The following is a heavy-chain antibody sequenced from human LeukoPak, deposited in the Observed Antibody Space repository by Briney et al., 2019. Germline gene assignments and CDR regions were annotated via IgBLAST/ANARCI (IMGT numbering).Heavy chain of an antibody. J-gene: IGHJ4*02. V-gene: IGHV3-53*01. CDR3: AREVTGTGDYFDY. CDR2: IYSGGST. D-gene: IGHD1-1*01. Sequence: PGGSLRLSCAASGFTVSSNYMSWVRQAPGKGLEWVSVIYSGGSTYYADSVKGRFTISRDNSKNTLYLQMNSLRAEDTAVYYCAREVTGTGDYFDYWGQGTLVTVSP. CDR1: GFTVSSNY.